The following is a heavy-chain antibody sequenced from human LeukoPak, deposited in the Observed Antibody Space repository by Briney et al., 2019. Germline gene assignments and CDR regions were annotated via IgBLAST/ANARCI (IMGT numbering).Heavy chain of an antibody. D-gene: IGHD5-18*01. V-gene: IGHV3-66*03. J-gene: IGHJ5*02. CDR3: AREGGYSYGGFDP. CDR2: IYSSGST. Sequence: GGSLRLSCAASGFTVSSNYMSWVRQAPGKGLEWVSVIYSSGSTYYADSVKGRFTIPRDNSKNTLYLQMNSLRAEDTAVYYCAREGGYSYGGFDPWGQGTLVTVSS. CDR1: GFTVSSNY.